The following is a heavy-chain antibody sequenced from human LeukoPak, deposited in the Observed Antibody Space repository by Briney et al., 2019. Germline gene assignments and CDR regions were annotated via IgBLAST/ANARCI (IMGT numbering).Heavy chain of an antibody. CDR2: INSDGSST. D-gene: IGHD6-19*01. V-gene: IGHV3-74*01. CDR3: ARDTSGYSSGWYFSGIQGHTNWFDP. Sequence: GGSLRLSCAASGFTFSSYWMHWVRQAPGKGLVWVSRINSDGSSTSYADSVKGRFTISRDNAKNTLYLQMNSLRAEDTAVYYCARDTSGYSSGWYFSGIQGHTNWFDPWGQGTLVTVSS. CDR1: GFTFSSYW. J-gene: IGHJ5*02.